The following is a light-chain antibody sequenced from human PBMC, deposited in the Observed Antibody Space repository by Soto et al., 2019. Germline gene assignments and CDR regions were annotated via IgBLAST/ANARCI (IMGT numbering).Light chain of an antibody. J-gene: IGKJ5*01. Sequence: IVMTQSPATLSVSPGERATLSCWASQSVSSNLAWYQQKPGQAPGLLIYGASTRATGIPARFSGSGSGTEFTLTISSLQSEDFAVYYCQQYNNWPPGSITFGQGTRLEIK. CDR2: GAS. CDR3: QQYNNWPPGSIT. CDR1: QSVSSN. V-gene: IGKV3-15*01.